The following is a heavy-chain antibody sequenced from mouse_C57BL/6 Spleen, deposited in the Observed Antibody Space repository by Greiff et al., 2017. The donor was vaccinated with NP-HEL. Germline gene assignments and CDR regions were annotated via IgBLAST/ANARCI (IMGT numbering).Heavy chain of an antibody. V-gene: IGHV1-82*01. D-gene: IGHD1-1*01. J-gene: IGHJ4*01. CDR3: ARGYYYGSYAMDY. CDR1: GYAFSSSW. Sequence: VQLQQSGPELVKPGASVKISCKASGYAFSSSWMNWVKQRPGKGLEWIGRIYPGDGDTNYNGKFKGKATLTADKSSSTAYMQLSSLTSEDSAVYFCARGYYYGSYAMDYWGQGTSVTVSS. CDR2: IYPGDGDT.